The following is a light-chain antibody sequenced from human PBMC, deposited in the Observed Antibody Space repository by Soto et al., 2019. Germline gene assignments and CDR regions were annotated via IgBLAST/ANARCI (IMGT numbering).Light chain of an antibody. CDR1: QGISSW. CDR2: AAS. CDR3: QQANSFHFT. V-gene: IGKV1D-12*01. J-gene: IGKJ3*01. Sequence: DIQLTQSPSSVAASVGDRVTITCRAIQGISSWSAWYHQKPGKAPTRLIYAASSLQSGVPSRFSGSGSWTDFTLTISSLLHEDFATYYCQQANSFHFTFGPGTKVDIK.